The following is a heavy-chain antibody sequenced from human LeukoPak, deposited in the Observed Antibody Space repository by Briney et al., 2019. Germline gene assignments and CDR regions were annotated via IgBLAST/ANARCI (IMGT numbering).Heavy chain of an antibody. D-gene: IGHD3-22*01. CDR3: ARGGTYYYDTSGYYSYA. J-gene: IGHJ5*02. Sequence: GRSLRLSCAASGFIFDDYAMYWVRQAPGKGLEWVSSISSSSSYIYYADSVKGRFTISRDNAKNSLYLQMNSLRAEDTAVYYCARGGTYYYDTSGYYSYAWGQGTLVTVSS. CDR2: ISSSSSYI. V-gene: IGHV3-21*01. CDR1: GFIFDDYA.